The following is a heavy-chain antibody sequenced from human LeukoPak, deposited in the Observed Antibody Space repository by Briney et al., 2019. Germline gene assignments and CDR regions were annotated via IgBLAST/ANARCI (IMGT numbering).Heavy chain of an antibody. CDR1: GFILSTYA. V-gene: IGHV3-23*01. D-gene: IGHD1-14*01. CDR3: ARGGGHHHFDY. CDR2: ISATGYTT. Sequence: GGPLRLSCAASGFILSTYAMSWVRQAPGKGLEWVSAISATGYTTYYADSVKGRFTISTDNSKSTVYLQMNSLRAEDTAVYYCARGGGHHHFDYWGQGTLVTVSS. J-gene: IGHJ4*02.